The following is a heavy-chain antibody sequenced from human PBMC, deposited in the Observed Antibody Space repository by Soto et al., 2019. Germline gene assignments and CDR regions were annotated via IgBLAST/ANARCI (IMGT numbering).Heavy chain of an antibody. CDR1: GLTFSNYA. CDR2: MSGSSSTT. D-gene: IGHD1-7*01. Sequence: EVRLLGSGGGLVKPGGSLRLSCATSGLTFSNYAMSWVRQEPGGGLEWVSSMSGSSSTTYYADSVRGRFTISRDRSKNTLYLQMSSLRAEDTALYYCAKNQERELPRVIDFWGQGTLVTVSS. V-gene: IGHV3-23*01. J-gene: IGHJ4*02. CDR3: AKNQERELPRVIDF.